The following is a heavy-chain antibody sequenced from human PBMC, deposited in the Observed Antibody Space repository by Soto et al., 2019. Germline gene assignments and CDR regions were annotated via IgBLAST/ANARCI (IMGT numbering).Heavy chain of an antibody. CDR2: IWYDGSNK. V-gene: IGHV3-33*01. D-gene: IGHD4-17*01. CDR3: ARDGVDGDYATYYYYYGMDV. Sequence: QAGGSLRLSCAASGFTFSSYGMHWVRQAPGKGLEWVAVIWYDGSNKYYADSVKGRFTISRDNSKNTLYLQMNSLRAEDTAVYYCARDGVDGDYATYYYYYGMDVWGQGTTVTVSS. CDR1: GFTFSSYG. J-gene: IGHJ6*02.